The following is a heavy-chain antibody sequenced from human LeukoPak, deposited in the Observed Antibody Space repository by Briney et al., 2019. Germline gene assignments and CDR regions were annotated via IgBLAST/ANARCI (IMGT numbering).Heavy chain of an antibody. CDR3: AKDRGGYKYGSYYFDY. CDR1: GFTFDDYA. Sequence: GGSLRLSCAASGFTFDDYAMHWVRQAPGKGLEWVSLINWDGGGTLYVYSVTGRFTISRGNSKNSLYLQMNSLRAEDTALYYCAKDRGGYKYGSYYFDYWGQGTLVTVSS. V-gene: IGHV3-43D*03. CDR2: INWDGGGT. D-gene: IGHD5-18*01. J-gene: IGHJ4*02.